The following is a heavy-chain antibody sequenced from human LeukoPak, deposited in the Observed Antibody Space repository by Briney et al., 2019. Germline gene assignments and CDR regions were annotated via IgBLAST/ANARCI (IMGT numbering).Heavy chain of an antibody. J-gene: IGHJ4*02. CDR1: GFTFSNYG. Sequence: PGRSLRLSCAASGFTFSNYGMHWVRQAPGKGLEWVAVISSDGNIKYDADSVKGRFTISRDNSKKTLYLQMNSLRVEDTAVYYCARESYGDYFFDYWGQGTLVTVSS. V-gene: IGHV3-30*03. CDR3: ARESYGDYFFDY. D-gene: IGHD4-17*01. CDR2: ISSDGNIK.